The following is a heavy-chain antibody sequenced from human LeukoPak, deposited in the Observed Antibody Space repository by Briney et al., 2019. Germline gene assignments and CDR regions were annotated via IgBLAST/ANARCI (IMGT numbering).Heavy chain of an antibody. CDR3: ARTNYYFYYMDV. J-gene: IGHJ6*03. CDR2: IYYSGST. V-gene: IGHV4-39*01. CDR1: GGSINGNDYY. Sequence: NSSETLSLTCTVSGGSINGNDYYWGWIRQPPGKGLEWIGSIYYSGSTYYNPSIKSRVTISVDTFKNQFFLRLSSVTAADTALYYCARTNYYFYYMDVWGRGTTVTVSS. D-gene: IGHD2-8*01.